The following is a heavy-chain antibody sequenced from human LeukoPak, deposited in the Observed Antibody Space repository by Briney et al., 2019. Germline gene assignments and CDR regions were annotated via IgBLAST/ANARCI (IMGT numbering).Heavy chain of an antibody. J-gene: IGHJ6*03. CDR1: GHTFTNYG. CDR3: ARDAHSSGWYGGYYYYYYMDV. D-gene: IGHD6-19*01. CDR2: ISAYNGNT. V-gene: IGHV1-18*01. Sequence: GPVKVSCKASGHTFTNYGITWVRQAPGQGLEWMGWISAYNGNTNYAQKFQGRVTMTTDTSTNTVYMELRSLRSDDTAVYYCARDAHSSGWYGGYYYYYYMDVWGKGTTVTVSS.